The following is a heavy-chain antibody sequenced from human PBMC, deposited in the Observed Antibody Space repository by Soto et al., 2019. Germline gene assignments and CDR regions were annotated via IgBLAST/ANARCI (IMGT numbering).Heavy chain of an antibody. V-gene: IGHV1-8*01. J-gene: IGHJ3*02. CDR3: ARGDFWSGYDAFDI. D-gene: IGHD3-3*01. CDR1: GYTFTSYD. Sequence: ASVKVSCKASGYTFTSYDINWVRQATGQGLEWMGWMNPNSGNTGYAQKFQGRVTMTRNTSTSTAYMELSSLRSEDTAVYYCARGDFWSGYDAFDIWGQGTMVTVSS. CDR2: MNPNSGNT.